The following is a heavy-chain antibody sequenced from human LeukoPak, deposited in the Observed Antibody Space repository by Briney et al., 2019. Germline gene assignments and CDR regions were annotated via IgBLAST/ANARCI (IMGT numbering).Heavy chain of an antibody. CDR1: GFTFPAYA. V-gene: IGHV3-23*01. CDR3: ARPPLTGSSWYSWFDP. J-gene: IGHJ5*02. CDR2: ITGAGGNT. Sequence: GGSLRLSCAASGFTFPAYAMSWVRQAPGKGLEWLSAITGAGGNTYYADPVKGRFTVSRDNSKNTLYLQMNSLRAEDTAMYYCARPPLTGSSWYSWFDPWGQGTLVTVSS. D-gene: IGHD6-13*01.